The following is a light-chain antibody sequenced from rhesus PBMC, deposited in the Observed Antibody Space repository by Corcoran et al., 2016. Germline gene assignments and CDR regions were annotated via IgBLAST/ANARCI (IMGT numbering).Light chain of an antibody. J-gene: IGKJ1*01. V-gene: IGKV3-42*03. CDR3: LQYSSSPWT. CDR1: QSVSSN. CDR2: GAS. Sequence: EIVMTQSPATLSLSPGKRATLSCRASQSVSSNLAWYQQKPGQAPSLLIYGASSRATGIPDRFSGSGSWTDFTLTISSLQPEDFATYYCLQYSSSPWTFGQGTKVEIK.